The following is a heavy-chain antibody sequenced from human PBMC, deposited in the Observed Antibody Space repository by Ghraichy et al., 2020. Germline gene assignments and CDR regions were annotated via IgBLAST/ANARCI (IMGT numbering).Heavy chain of an antibody. CDR1: GFTFSSYA. V-gene: IGHV3-23*01. Sequence: GGSLRLSCAASGFTFSSYAMSWVRQAPGKGLEWVSAISGSGGSTYYADSVKGRFTISRDNSKNTLYLQMNSLRAEDTAVYYCAKDGPSFGVVIVLAFDIWGQGTMVTVSS. CDR2: ISGSGGST. D-gene: IGHD3-3*01. J-gene: IGHJ3*02. CDR3: AKDGPSFGVVIVLAFDI.